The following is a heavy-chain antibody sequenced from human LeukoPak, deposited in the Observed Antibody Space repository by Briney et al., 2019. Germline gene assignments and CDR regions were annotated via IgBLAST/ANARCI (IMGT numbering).Heavy chain of an antibody. V-gene: IGHV3-9*01. Sequence: PGRSLRLSCAASGFTFDDYAMHWVRQAPGKGLEWVSSINWNSGNIGYADSVKGRFTISRDNAKNSLYLQMNSLRAEDTALYYCAKDTDEVLLYYFDFWGQGTLVTVSS. D-gene: IGHD2/OR15-2a*01. CDR1: GFTFDDYA. CDR3: AKDTDEVLLYYFDF. CDR2: INWNSGNI. J-gene: IGHJ4*02.